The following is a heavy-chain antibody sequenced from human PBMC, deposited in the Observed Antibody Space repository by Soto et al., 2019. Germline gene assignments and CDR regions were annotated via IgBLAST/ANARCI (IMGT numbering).Heavy chain of an antibody. V-gene: IGHV3-23*01. D-gene: IGHD3-3*01. CDR3: AKGIWRVPGVVKNVDY. CDR2: ISGGGGGT. CDR1: GFTFSNYA. Sequence: EVQLLESGGGLVQPGGSLRISCVPSGFTFSNYAMSWVRQAPGKGLEWVSTISGGGGGTYYADSVKGRFTISRDNCKNTLNLQMNSLRADDTAVYYCAKGIWRVPGVVKNVDYWGQGTLVTVSS. J-gene: IGHJ4*02.